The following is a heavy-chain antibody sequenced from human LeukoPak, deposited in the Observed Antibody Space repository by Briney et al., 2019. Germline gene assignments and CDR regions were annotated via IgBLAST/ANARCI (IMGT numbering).Heavy chain of an antibody. V-gene: IGHV1-69*05. Sequence: SVKVSCKASGGTFSSYAISWVRQAPGQRLEWMGGIIPIFGTANYAQKFQGRVTITTDESTSTAYMELSSLRSEDTAVYYCARGFSFYSSSSFDYWGQGTLVTVSS. D-gene: IGHD6-6*01. J-gene: IGHJ4*02. CDR3: ARGFSFYSSSSFDY. CDR1: GGTFSSYA. CDR2: IIPIFGTA.